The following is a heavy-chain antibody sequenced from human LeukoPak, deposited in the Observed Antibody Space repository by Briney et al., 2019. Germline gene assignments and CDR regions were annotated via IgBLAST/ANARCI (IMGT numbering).Heavy chain of an antibody. CDR2: LYGSGST. V-gene: IGHV4-4*07. Sequence: SETLSLTCSVSGASISGYYWSWLRQPAGKGLEWIGRLYGSGSTYYNPSLKSRVTMSVDTSKNQFSLKLTSMTAADAAVYYCARAHYYDSSGYFVRHWFDPWGQGTLVTVSS. J-gene: IGHJ5*02. CDR3: ARAHYYDSSGYFVRHWFDP. CDR1: GASISGYY. D-gene: IGHD3-22*01.